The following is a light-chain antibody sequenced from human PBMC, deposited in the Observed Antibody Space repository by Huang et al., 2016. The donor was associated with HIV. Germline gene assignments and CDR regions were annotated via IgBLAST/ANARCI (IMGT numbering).Light chain of an antibody. V-gene: IGKV3-15*01. CDR1: QSVGVK. J-gene: IGKJ4*01. CDR3: QQYDTWPPLT. CDR2: GAS. Sequence: ILLTQFPATLSVSPGQRVTLSCRASQSVGVKLAWYQQRPGQAPRLLIYGASTRVPTSPDRFSGSGSGTEFTLTISSLQSEDFAGYYCQQYDTWPPLTFGGGTKV.